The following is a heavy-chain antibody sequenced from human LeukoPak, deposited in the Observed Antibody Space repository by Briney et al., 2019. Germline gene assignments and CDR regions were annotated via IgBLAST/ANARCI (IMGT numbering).Heavy chain of an antibody. Sequence: GGSLRLSCAASRFTFSSYSMIWVRQAPGKGLEWVSSISSSGTYIYYADSLKGRFTISRDNAANSLYLQMNSLRAEDTAVYYCARHLLSGDFWGIDYWGQGTLVTVSS. CDR1: RFTFSSYS. CDR2: ISSSGTYI. CDR3: ARHLLSGDFWGIDY. D-gene: IGHD3-16*01. V-gene: IGHV3-21*01. J-gene: IGHJ4*02.